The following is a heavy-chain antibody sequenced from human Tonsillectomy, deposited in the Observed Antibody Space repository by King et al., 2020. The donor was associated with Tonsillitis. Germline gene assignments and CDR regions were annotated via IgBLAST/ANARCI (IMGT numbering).Heavy chain of an antibody. CDR2: ISSGSSTI. CDR1: EFTFSTYS. Sequence: VQLVESGGGLVQPGGSLRLSCAASEFTFSTYSMNWVRQAPGKGLEWVSYISSGSSTIFYADSVKGRFTVSRDNAKNSLYLQMNSLRAEDTAVYYCASGYTYFDYWGQGTLVTVSS. D-gene: IGHD5-18*01. V-gene: IGHV3-48*04. J-gene: IGHJ4*02. CDR3: ASGYTYFDY.